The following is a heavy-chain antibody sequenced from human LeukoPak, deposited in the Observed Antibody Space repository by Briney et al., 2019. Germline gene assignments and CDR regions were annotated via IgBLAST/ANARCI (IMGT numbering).Heavy chain of an antibody. CDR2: INWNGGST. CDR3: TTFYTRLTDY. CDR1: GFTFDDYG. D-gene: IGHD2/OR15-2a*01. V-gene: IGHV3-20*04. J-gene: IGHJ4*02. Sequence: PGGSLRLSCAASGFTFDDYGMSWVRQAPGKGLEWVSGINWNGGSTGYADSVKGRFTISRDNAKNSLYLQMNSLRAEDTAVYYCTTFYTRLTDYWGQGTLVTVSS.